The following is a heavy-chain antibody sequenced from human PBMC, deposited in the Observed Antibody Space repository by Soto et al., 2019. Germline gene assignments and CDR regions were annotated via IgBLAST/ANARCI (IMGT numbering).Heavy chain of an antibody. J-gene: IGHJ4*02. CDR1: GGSLSGYY. Sequence: QVQLQQWGAGLLKPSETLSLTCAVYGGSLSGYYWSWIRQPPGKALEWIGEINYSGNTNYNPSLKSRVTISVDPSTHQLFLNLSSVTAADTAMYYCARHHVRGRTIAGAAEFWGQGTLVTVSS. CDR2: INYSGNT. D-gene: IGHD1-26*01. V-gene: IGHV4-34*01. CDR3: ARHHVRGRTIAGAAEF.